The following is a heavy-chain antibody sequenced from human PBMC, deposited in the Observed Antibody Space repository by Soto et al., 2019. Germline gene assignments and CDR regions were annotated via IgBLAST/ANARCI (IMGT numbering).Heavy chain of an antibody. D-gene: IGHD3-22*01. CDR3: AKVSPVDSSGYHYYFDY. Sequence: EVQLLESGGGLVQPGGSLRLSCAASGFTFSSYAMSWVRQAPGKGLEWVSAISGSGGSTYYADSVKGRFTISRDNSKNTLYLQMNSLRAEDTAVYYCAKVSPVDSSGYHYYFDYWGQGTLVTVSS. CDR2: ISGSGGST. CDR1: GFTFSSYA. V-gene: IGHV3-23*01. J-gene: IGHJ4*02.